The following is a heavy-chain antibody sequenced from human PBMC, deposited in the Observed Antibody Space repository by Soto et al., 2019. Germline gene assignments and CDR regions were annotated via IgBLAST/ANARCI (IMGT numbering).Heavy chain of an antibody. Sequence: SETLSLTCAVSGGSISSGGYSWSWIRQPPGKGLEWIGYIYHSGSTYYNPSLKSRVTISVDRSKNQFSLKLSSVTAADTAVYYCARDSGYGDYPWYFDYWGQGTLVTVSS. CDR2: IYHSGST. CDR3: ARDSGYGDYPWYFDY. CDR1: GGSISSGGYS. J-gene: IGHJ4*02. V-gene: IGHV4-30-2*01. D-gene: IGHD4-17*01.